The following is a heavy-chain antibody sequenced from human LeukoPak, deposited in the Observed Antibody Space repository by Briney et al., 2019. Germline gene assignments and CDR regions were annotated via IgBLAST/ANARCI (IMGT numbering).Heavy chain of an antibody. D-gene: IGHD3-9*01. CDR3: ARDFIFYEILTGYYNLYYFDQ. V-gene: IGHV1-2*02. CDR1: GYGFTGYY. Sequence: ASVKVSCKASGYGFTGYYVHWVRQAPGQGLEWMGWINPNNGGTKYAQKFQGRVTMTRDTSISTAYMEPSRLRSDDTAVYYCARDFIFYEILTGYYNLYYFDQWGQGTLVTVSS. CDR2: INPNNGGT. J-gene: IGHJ4*02.